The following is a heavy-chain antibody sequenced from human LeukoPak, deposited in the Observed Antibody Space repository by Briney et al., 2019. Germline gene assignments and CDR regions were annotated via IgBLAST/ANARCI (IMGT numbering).Heavy chain of an antibody. CDR2: IYRTGGS. Sequence: SETLSLTCTLAEGSISSFYWAWIRQPPGKGLEWIGYIYRTGGSNYSPSLKSRVTISVDTSKNQFSLKLTSVTAADTAVYYCARGLGYGDSYDFWGQGTLVTVSS. J-gene: IGHJ4*02. D-gene: IGHD5-18*01. V-gene: IGHV4-59*01. CDR3: ARGLGYGDSYDF. CDR1: EGSISSFY.